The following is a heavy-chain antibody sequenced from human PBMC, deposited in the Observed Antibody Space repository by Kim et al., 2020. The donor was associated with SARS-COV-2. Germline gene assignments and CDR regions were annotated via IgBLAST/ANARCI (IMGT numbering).Heavy chain of an antibody. CDR2: IHYTGST. J-gene: IGHJ2*01. D-gene: IGHD6-19*01. Sequence: SETPSLTCTVSGDSISTYFWSWIRQPPGKGLEWIGYIHYTGSTKYNTSLKSRLTISVDTSKNQFSLNLNSVTAADTAVYYCARDSGAVTGIWYFDLWGRGTLVTVSS. V-gene: IGHV4-59*01. CDR3: ARDSGAVTGIWYFDL. CDR1: GDSISTYF.